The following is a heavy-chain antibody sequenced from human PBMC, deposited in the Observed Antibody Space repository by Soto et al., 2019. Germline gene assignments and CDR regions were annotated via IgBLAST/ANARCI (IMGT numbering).Heavy chain of an antibody. CDR1: GFTFDDYA. V-gene: IGHV3-9*01. Sequence: ESGGGLVQPGRSLRLSCAASGFTFDDYAMHWVRQAPGKGLEWVSGISWNSGSIGYADSVKGRFTISRDNAKNSLYLQMNSLRDEDTALYYCAKDSLSTNGFDYWGQGTLVTVSS. CDR3: AKDSLSTNGFDY. J-gene: IGHJ4*02. CDR2: ISWNSGSI.